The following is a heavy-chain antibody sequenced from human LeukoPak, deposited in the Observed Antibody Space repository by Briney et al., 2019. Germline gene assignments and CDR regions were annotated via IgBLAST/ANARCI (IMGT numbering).Heavy chain of an antibody. D-gene: IGHD3-10*01. CDR1: GYTFTAYS. V-gene: IGHV1-2*02. CDR3: ARDLDYYGSGSFFNI. J-gene: IGHJ3*02. Sequence: GASVKVSCKASGYTFTAYSMHWVRQAPGQGLEWMGWINPNSGGTNYAQKFQGRVTMTRDTSITTAHMELSRLRSDDTAVYYCARDLDYYGSGSFFNIWGQGTMDTVSS. CDR2: INPNSGGT.